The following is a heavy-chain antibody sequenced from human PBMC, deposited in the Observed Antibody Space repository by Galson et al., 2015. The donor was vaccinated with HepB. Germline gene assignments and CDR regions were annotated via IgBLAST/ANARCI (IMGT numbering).Heavy chain of an antibody. Sequence: LSLTCTVSGAPINSYYWTWIRQSLGKGLEWIGNIYYSANSNYNPALKSRVTISVDTTKKQFSLKLSSVTAADTAVYYCAYTTSRRDAFNVWGQGTMVTVSS. CDR3: AYTTSRRDAFNV. D-gene: IGHD2-2*01. V-gene: IGHV4-59*01. J-gene: IGHJ3*01. CDR2: IYYSANS. CDR1: GAPINSYY.